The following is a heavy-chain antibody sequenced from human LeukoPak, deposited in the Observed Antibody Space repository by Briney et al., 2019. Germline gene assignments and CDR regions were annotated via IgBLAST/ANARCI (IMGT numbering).Heavy chain of an antibody. D-gene: IGHD3-9*01. V-gene: IGHV4-38-2*02. Sequence: SETLSLTCTVSGYSINSGYYWSWTRQPPGKRLEWIGSIYYSGSTYSNPTLKSRLTISVDTSKNQFSLKLSSVTAADAAVYYCASSRLLRYFDWTWGQGTLVTVSS. J-gene: IGHJ5*02. CDR2: IYYSGST. CDR3: ASSRLLRYFDWT. CDR1: GYSINSGYY.